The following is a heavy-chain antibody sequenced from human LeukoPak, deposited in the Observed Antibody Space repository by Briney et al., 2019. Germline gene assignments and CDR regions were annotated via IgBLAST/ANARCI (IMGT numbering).Heavy chain of an antibody. J-gene: IGHJ4*02. CDR2: INHSGST. CDR3: ASRRGYYDSSGYYFRLDFDY. CDR1: GGSFSGYY. Sequence: SETLSLTCAVYGGSFSGYYWSWIRQPPGKGLEWIGEINHSGSTNYNPSLKSRVTISVDTSKNQFSLNLSSVTAADTAVYYCASRRGYYDSSGYYFRLDFDYWGQGTLVTVSS. V-gene: IGHV4-34*01. D-gene: IGHD3-22*01.